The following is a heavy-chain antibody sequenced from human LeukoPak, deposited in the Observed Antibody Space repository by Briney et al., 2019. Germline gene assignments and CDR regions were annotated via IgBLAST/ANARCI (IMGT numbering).Heavy chain of an antibody. J-gene: IGHJ4*02. CDR2: IYPGDSDT. V-gene: IGHV5-51*01. Sequence: GESLKISCKGSGYSFTSYWIGWVRQMPGKGLEWMGIIYPGDSDTKYSPSFQGHVTISVDKSISTAYLQWNSLEASDSAIYYCARRGDSDFRIDWGQGTLVTVSS. CDR3: ARRGDSDFRID. D-gene: IGHD2-21*02. CDR1: GYSFTSYW.